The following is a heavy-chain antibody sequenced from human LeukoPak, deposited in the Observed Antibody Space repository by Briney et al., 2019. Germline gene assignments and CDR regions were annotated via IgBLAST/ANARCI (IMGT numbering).Heavy chain of an antibody. CDR2: IIPIFGTA. Sequence: SVKVSCKASGGTFSSYAISWVRQAPGQGLEWMGGIIPIFGTANYAQKFQGRVTITRNTSISTAYMELSSLRSEDTAVYYCVAREVGRGFDYWGQGTLVTVSS. J-gene: IGHJ4*02. CDR1: GGTFSSYA. V-gene: IGHV1-69*05. D-gene: IGHD1-26*01. CDR3: VAREVGRGFDY.